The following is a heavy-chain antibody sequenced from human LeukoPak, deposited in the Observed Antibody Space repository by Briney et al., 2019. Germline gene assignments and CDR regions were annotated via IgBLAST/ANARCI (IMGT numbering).Heavy chain of an antibody. CDR1: GFTFNNYA. Sequence: GGSLRLPCAASGFTFNNYAMSWVRQAPGKGLDWVSAISGSGGSTYYADSVKGRFTISRDNSKNTLYLQMNSLRAEDTAVYYCAKGGVPTVPTGGYYWGQGTLVTVSS. V-gene: IGHV3-23*01. CDR3: AKGGVPTVPTGGYY. CDR2: ISGSGGST. D-gene: IGHD4-17*01. J-gene: IGHJ4*02.